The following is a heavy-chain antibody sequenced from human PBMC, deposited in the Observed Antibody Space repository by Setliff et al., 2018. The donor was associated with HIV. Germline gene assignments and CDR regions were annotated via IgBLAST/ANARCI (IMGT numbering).Heavy chain of an antibody. J-gene: IGHJ4*02. CDR1: GFTFNSYS. CDR2: ISANSTYI. V-gene: IGHV3-21*01. D-gene: IGHD6-13*01. CDR3: ARGGTAAVNPNFDY. Sequence: PGESLKISCEASGFTFNSYSMNWVRQAPGKGLEWVSSISANSTYIYYADSLKGRFTISRDNAKNSLSLQMNSLRAEDTAVYFCARGGTAAVNPNFDYWGQGMVVTVS.